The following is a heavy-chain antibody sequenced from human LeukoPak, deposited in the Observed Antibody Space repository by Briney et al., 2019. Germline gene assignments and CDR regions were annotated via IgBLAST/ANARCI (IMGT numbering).Heavy chain of an antibody. CDR2: INHSGST. CDR3: ARTDFWSGSHFDY. D-gene: IGHD3-3*01. CDR1: GGSFSGYY. Sequence: PSETLSLTCAVYGGSFSGYYWSWIRQPPGKGLEWIGEINHSGSTNYNPSLKSRVTISVDTSKIQFSLKLSSVTAADTAVYYCARTDFWSGSHFDYWGQGTLVTVSS. V-gene: IGHV4-34*01. J-gene: IGHJ4*02.